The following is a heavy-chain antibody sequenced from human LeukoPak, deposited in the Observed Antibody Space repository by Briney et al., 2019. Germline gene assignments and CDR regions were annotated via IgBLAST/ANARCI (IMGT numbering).Heavy chain of an antibody. V-gene: IGHV6-1*01. CDR3: ARDMDYYGSGNYFNSRWFDP. D-gene: IGHD3-10*01. CDR1: GDSVSNNSVA. J-gene: IGHJ5*02. Sequence: SQTLSLTCAISGDSVSNNSVAWNWIRHSPSRGLEWLGRTYYRSKWYNDYAVSVKSRITINPETAKNQFSLQLNSVTPEDTAVYYCARDMDYYGSGNYFNSRWFDPWGQGTLVNVSS. CDR2: TYYRSKWYN.